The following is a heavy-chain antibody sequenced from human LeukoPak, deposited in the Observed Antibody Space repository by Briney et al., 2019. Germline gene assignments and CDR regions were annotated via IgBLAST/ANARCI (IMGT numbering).Heavy chain of an antibody. CDR3: ATSPRGSAY. Sequence: PGGSLRLSRAASGFTFSDYYMTWIRQAPGKGLEWVSYISSSTTYTNYADSVKGRFTISRDNAKNSLYLQMNSLRAEDTAVYYCATSPRGSAYWGQGTLVTVSS. V-gene: IGHV3-11*03. J-gene: IGHJ4*02. CDR1: GFTFSDYY. CDR2: ISSSTTYT. D-gene: IGHD1-1*01.